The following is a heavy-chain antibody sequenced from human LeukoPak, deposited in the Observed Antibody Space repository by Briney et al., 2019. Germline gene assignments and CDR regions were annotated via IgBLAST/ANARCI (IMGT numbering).Heavy chain of an antibody. J-gene: IGHJ4*02. Sequence: ASVKVSCKVSGYTFTGYYMHWVRQAPGQGPEWMGWINPKSGATYYAESFQGRVTMTRDTSITTAYMELTSLRSDDTAVYYCASYYDSSGYHPSRFDYWGQGTLVTVSS. CDR2: INPKSGAT. D-gene: IGHD3-22*01. V-gene: IGHV1-2*02. CDR3: ASYYDSSGYHPSRFDY. CDR1: GYTFTGYY.